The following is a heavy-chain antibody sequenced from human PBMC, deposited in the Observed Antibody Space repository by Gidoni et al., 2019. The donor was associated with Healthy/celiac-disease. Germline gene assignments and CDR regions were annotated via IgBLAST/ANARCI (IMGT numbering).Heavy chain of an antibody. V-gene: IGHV3-21*01. CDR3: AREGYFDY. J-gene: IGHJ4*02. CDR2: ISSSSSYI. CDR1: GFTFSSYS. Sequence: EVQLVESGGGLVKPGGSLGLSCPPSGFTFSSYSMNWVRQAPGKGLEWVASISSSSSYIYYADSVKGRFTISRDNAKNSLYLQMNSLRAEDTAVYYCAREGYFDYWGQGTLVTVSS.